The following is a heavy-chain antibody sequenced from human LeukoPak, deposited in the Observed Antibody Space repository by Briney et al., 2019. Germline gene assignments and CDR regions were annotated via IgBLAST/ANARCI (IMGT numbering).Heavy chain of an antibody. CDR1: GGSISSYY. D-gene: IGHD6-13*01. J-gene: IGHJ6*02. CDR3: ARDPLTSTWSPYYFTLDV. CDR2: IFYSGST. Sequence: PSETLSLTCTVSGGSISSYYWSWVRQPPGKGLEWIGYIFYSGSTNHNPSLKSRVTISVDMTKNHFSLKLSSVTAADTAVYYCARDPLTSTWSPYYFTLDVWGQGTTVSVSS. V-gene: IGHV4-59*12.